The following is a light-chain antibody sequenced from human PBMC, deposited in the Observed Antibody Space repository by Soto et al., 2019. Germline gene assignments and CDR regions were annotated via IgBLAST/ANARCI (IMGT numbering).Light chain of an antibody. CDR2: AAS. Sequence: EVMLTQSPGTLSLSPGERATHSCRASQSVSRHLAWYQQKPGQATRLLIYAASNRATGIPARFSGSGAGTDFTLTIRSVAPEDFAVYFCPERSNWPPPWTSGQGPRWIS. CDR3: PERSNWPPPWT. CDR1: QSVSRH. V-gene: IGKV3-11*01. J-gene: IGKJ1*01.